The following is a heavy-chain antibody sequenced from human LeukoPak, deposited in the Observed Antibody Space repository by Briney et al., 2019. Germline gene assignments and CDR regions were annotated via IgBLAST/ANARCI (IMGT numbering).Heavy chain of an antibody. CDR2: INPNSGGI. J-gene: IGHJ5*02. CDR1: GYTFTGYY. CDR3: ARDLKYGSGWYWFDP. D-gene: IGHD6-19*01. Sequence: GASVKVSCKASGYTFTGYYMHWVRQAPGQGLEWMGCINPNSGGINYAQKFQGRVTMTRDRSISTAYMELGRLRSDDTAVYYCARDLKYGSGWYWFDPWGQGTLVTVSS. V-gene: IGHV1-2*02.